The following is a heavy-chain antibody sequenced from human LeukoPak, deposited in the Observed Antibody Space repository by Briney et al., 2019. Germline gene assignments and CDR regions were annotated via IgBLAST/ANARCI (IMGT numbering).Heavy chain of an antibody. D-gene: IGHD1-26*01. CDR3: ARGGGWVPTYYMDV. CDR1: GGSISSGSYY. CDR2: IYTSGST. Sequence: PSETLSLTCTVSGGSISSGSYYWSWIRQPAGKGLEWIGRIYTSGSTNYNPSLKSRVTISVDTSKNQFSLKLSSVTAADTAVYYCARGGGWVPTYYMDVWGKGTTVTVSS. V-gene: IGHV4-61*02. J-gene: IGHJ6*03.